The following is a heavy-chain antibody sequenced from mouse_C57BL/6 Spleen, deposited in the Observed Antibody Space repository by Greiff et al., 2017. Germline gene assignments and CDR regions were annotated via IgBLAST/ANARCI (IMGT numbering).Heavy chain of an antibody. CDR2: IDPETGGT. CDR3: TRNWDVEDY. J-gene: IGHJ2*01. V-gene: IGHV1-15*01. D-gene: IGHD4-1*01. CDR1: GYTFTDYE. Sequence: QVTLKVSGAELVRPGASVTLSCKASGYTFTDYEMHWVKQTPVHGLEWIGAIDPETGGTAYNQKFKGKAILTADKSSSTAYMELRSLTSEDSAVYYCTRNWDVEDYWGQGTTLTVSS.